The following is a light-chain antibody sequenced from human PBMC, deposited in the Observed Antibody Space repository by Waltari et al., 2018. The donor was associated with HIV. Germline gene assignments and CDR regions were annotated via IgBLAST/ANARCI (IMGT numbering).Light chain of an antibody. J-gene: IGKJ3*01. CDR2: GAS. CDR3: QHLNNYPLVT. Sequence: DTQLTQSPSFLSASVGDRVTITCRASQYMSSYVAWYHQKPGQAPKLLIYGASTLQNEVPPRFSGSLSGTEYTLSIRSRQPDDFATYYCQHLNNYPLVTFDPGTKVDVK. V-gene: IGKV1-9*01. CDR1: QYMSSY.